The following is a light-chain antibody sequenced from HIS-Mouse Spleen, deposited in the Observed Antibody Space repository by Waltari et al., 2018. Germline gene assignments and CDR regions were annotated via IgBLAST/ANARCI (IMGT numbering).Light chain of an antibody. CDR1: SSDVGGYNY. CDR2: DVS. CDR3: SSYTSSSTEV. J-gene: IGLJ2*01. V-gene: IGLV2-14*03. Sequence: QSALTQPASVSGSPGQSITISCTGTSSDVGGYNYVSWYQQPPGKAPKLMIYDVSNRPSGVYNRFSGSKSGNTASLTISGLQAEDEADYYCSSYTSSSTEVFGGGTKLTVL.